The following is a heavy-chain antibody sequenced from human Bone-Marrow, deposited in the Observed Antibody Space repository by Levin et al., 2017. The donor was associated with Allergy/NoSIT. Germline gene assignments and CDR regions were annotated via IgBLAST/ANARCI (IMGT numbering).Heavy chain of an antibody. J-gene: IGHJ6*03. CDR3: ARGDKLGSYYYYYMDV. D-gene: IGHD7-27*01. Sequence: LRLSCAVSGGSISSGGYSWSWIRQPPGKGLEWIGYIYHSGSTYYNPSLKSRVTISVDRSKNQFSLKLSSVTAADTAVYYCARGDKLGSYYYYYMDVWGKGTTVTVSS. CDR2: IYHSGST. V-gene: IGHV4-30-2*01. CDR1: GGSISSGGYS.